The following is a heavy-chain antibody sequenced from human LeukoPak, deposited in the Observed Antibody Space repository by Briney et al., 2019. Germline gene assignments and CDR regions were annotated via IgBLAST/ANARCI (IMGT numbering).Heavy chain of an antibody. J-gene: IGHJ4*02. Sequence: GGSLRLSCAASGFPFSRYGMHWVRQAPGKGLEWVAVIWSDGSNNYYADSMKGRFTISRDNSKSTVYLQMNSLRAEDTAVYYCARHGSSAWLFDYWGQGTLVTVSS. CDR3: ARHGSSAWLFDY. V-gene: IGHV3-33*01. CDR1: GFPFSRYG. CDR2: IWSDGSNN. D-gene: IGHD6-19*01.